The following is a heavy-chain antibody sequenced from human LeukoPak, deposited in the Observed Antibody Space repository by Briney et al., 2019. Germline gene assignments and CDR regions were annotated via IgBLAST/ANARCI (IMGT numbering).Heavy chain of an antibody. J-gene: IGHJ4*02. D-gene: IGHD3-16*02. CDR1: GGSFSGYY. CDR2: INHSGST. Sequence: SETLSLTCAVSGGSFSGYYWSWIRQPPGKGLEWIGEINHSGSTYYNPSLKSRVTISVDTSKNQFPLKLSSVTAADTAVYYCASINVWGSYRYRGSDYWGQGTLVTVSS. V-gene: IGHV4-34*01. CDR3: ASINVWGSYRYRGSDY.